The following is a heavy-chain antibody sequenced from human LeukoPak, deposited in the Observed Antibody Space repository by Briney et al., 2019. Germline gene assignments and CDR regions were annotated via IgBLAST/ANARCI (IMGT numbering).Heavy chain of an antibody. V-gene: IGHV1-2*02. Sequence: ASVKVSCKASGYTFTSYGISWVRQAPGQGLERMGWINPNSGGTNYAQKFQGRVTLTRDTSISTVYMELTGLTSDDTAVYYCARGYCDTNDCPPGAYWGQGALVTVSS. D-gene: IGHD3-9*01. CDR2: INPNSGGT. J-gene: IGHJ4*02. CDR1: GYTFTSYG. CDR3: ARGYCDTNDCPPGAY.